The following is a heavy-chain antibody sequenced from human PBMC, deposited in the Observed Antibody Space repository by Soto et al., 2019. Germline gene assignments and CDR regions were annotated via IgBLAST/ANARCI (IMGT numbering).Heavy chain of an antibody. D-gene: IGHD3-22*01. CDR2: ISYDGSNK. V-gene: IGHV3-30*18. CDR1: GFTFSSYG. Sequence: GGSLRLSCAASGFTFSSYGMHWVRQAPGKGLEWVAVISYDGSNKYYADSVKGRFTISRDNSKNTLYLQMNSLRAEDTAVYYCAKDYYDSSGYYRPFDYWGQGTLVTVSS. CDR3: AKDYYDSSGYYRPFDY. J-gene: IGHJ4*02.